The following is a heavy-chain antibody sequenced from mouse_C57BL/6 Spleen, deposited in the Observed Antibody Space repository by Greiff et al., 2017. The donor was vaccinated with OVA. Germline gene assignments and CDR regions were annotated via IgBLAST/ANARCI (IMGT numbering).Heavy chain of an antibody. V-gene: IGHV3-6*01. CDR1: GYSITSGYY. CDR2: ISYDGSN. Sequence: EVQLQQSGPGLVKPSQSLSLTCSVTGYSITSGYYWNWIRQFPGNKLEWMGYISYDGSNNYNPSLKNRISITRDTSKNQFFLKLKSVTTEDTATYYCAREHYGPLAYWGQGTLVTVSA. J-gene: IGHJ3*01. D-gene: IGHD1-1*01. CDR3: AREHYGPLAY.